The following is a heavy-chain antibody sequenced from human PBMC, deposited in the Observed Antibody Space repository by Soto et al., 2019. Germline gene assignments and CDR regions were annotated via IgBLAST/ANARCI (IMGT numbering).Heavy chain of an antibody. V-gene: IGHV4-31*03. CDR2: IYYSGRT. D-gene: IGHD4-4*01. J-gene: IGHJ3*02. CDR3: ARDLYSNYGSAFDI. CDR1: GGSISSGGYY. Sequence: QVQLQESGPGLVKPSQTLSLTCTVSGGSISSGGYYWSWIRQHPGKGLEWIGYIYYSGRTYYNPSLKSRVTIAVDTSKNQFSLKRSSVTAADTAVYYCARDLYSNYGSAFDIWGQGTMVTVSS.